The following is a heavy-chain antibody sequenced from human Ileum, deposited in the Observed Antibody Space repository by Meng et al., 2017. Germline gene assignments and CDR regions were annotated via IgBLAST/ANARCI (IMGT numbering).Heavy chain of an antibody. J-gene: IGHJ4*02. Sequence: QVRLQDSGPGLGKPSETLSLTCTVSGGSISGFYWSWIRQPPGQGLEWIGFISYSGTTNYNPSLKSRVTISVDTSKNQFSLKLSSVTAADTAVYYCARFRSGSYSDYWGQGTLVTVSS. CDR1: GGSISGFY. D-gene: IGHD1-26*01. V-gene: IGHV4-59*01. CDR3: ARFRSGSYSDY. CDR2: ISYSGTT.